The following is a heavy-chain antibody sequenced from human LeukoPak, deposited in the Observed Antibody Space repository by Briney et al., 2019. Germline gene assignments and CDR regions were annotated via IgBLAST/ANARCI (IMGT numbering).Heavy chain of an antibody. CDR2: ISAYNGNT. CDR1: GYTFTSYG. CDR3: ARGRVGLDY. V-gene: IGHV1-18*01. J-gene: IGHJ4*02. Sequence: GASVKVSCKASGYTFTSYGISWVRQAPGQGLEWMGWISAYNGNTNYAQKFQGRVTITRNTSISTAYMELSSLRSEDTAVYYCARGRVGLDYWGQGTLVTVSS. D-gene: IGHD2-15*01.